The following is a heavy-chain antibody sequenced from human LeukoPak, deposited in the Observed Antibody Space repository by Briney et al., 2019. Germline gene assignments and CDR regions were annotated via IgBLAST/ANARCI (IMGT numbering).Heavy chain of an antibody. CDR2: ISGDGGRT. D-gene: IGHD3-16*02. J-gene: IGHJ4*02. V-gene: IGHV3-43*02. Sequence: PGGSLRLSCATSGFTFDYYAMHWVRQIPGKAPEWVSLISGDGGRTKYADSVMGRFTMSRDNNKKSLYLQMNNLRNEDTALYYCAKDLHDYLGGSYRGYFDSWGQGILVTVSS. CDR3: AKDLHDYLGGSYRGYFDS. CDR1: GFTFDYYA.